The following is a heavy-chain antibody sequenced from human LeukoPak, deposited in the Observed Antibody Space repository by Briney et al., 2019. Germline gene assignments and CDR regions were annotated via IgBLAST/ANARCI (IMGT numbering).Heavy chain of an antibody. D-gene: IGHD3-9*01. CDR3: AKAACYDMLTGLDY. V-gene: IGHV3-23*01. J-gene: IGHJ4*02. CDR2: IGVSGGST. Sequence: PGGSLRVSFATAGVTVNTYALSGVGQAPGKGRKWVSGIGVSGGSTYYADSVWGRSTICRDNAKISLYLQMNGLWTGETFVYYCAKAACYDMLTGLDYWCQGTLVTVSS. CDR1: GVTVNTYA.